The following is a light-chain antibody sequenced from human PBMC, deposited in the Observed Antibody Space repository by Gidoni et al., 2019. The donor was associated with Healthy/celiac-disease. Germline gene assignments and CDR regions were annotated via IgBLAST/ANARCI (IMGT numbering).Light chain of an antibody. CDR2: GAS. J-gene: IGKJ5*01. V-gene: IGKV3-20*01. CDR3: QQYGNSFSIT. CDR1: QSVSSSY. Sequence: EIVLTQSPGTLSLSPGERATLSCRASQSVSSSYLAWYQQKPGQAPRLLIYGASSRATGIPDRFSGSGSGTDFTLTISRLESEDFAVYYCQQYGNSFSITFGQGTRVEIK.